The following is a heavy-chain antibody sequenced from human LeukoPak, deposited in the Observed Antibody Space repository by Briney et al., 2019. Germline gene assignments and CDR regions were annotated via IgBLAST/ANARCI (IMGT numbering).Heavy chain of an antibody. D-gene: IGHD1-26*01. CDR3: VSGYSRYSGRPDD. V-gene: IGHV3-7*01. Sequence: PGGSLRLSCAASGFTFSRYWMSWVRQTPGKGLEWVANIKEDGSEKYYVDSVKGRFTISRDNGKNSLYLQMNSLRAEDTAVYYCVSGYSRYSGRPDDWGQGTLVTV. J-gene: IGHJ4*02. CDR1: GFTFSRYW. CDR2: IKEDGSEK.